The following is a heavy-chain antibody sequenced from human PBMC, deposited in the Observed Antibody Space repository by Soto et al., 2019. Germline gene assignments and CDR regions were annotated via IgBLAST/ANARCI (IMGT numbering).Heavy chain of an antibody. Sequence: GGSLRLSCAASGFTFSSYAMSWVRQAPGKGLEWVSAIRGSDNSTYYADSVKGRFTISRDNSKNTLYLQMNSLRAEDTAVYYCAKVYRGGTSSQRYYYYGMDVWGQGTTVTVSS. CDR2: IRGSDNST. CDR1: GFTFSSYA. CDR3: AKVYRGGTSSQRYYYYGMDV. J-gene: IGHJ6*02. D-gene: IGHD2-2*01. V-gene: IGHV3-23*01.